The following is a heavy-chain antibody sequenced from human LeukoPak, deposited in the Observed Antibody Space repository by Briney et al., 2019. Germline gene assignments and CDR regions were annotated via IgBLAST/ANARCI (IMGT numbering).Heavy chain of an antibody. Sequence: HSGGSLRLSCAASGFTFSSYSLNWVRQAPGKGLEWISYIGSAIYYADSVKGRFTISRDNAKNSLFLQMNSLRAEDTAVYYCARDHAYAFDIWGQGTLVTVSS. D-gene: IGHD2-2*01. CDR1: GFTFSSYS. CDR3: ARDHAYAFDI. V-gene: IGHV3-48*01. CDR2: IGSAI. J-gene: IGHJ3*02.